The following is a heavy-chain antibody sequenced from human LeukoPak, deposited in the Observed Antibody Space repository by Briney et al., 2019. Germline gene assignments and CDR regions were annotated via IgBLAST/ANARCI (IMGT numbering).Heavy chain of an antibody. Sequence: PGGSLRLSCAASGFTFSSYAMSWVRQAPGKGLEWVSAISGSGGSTYYADSVKGRFTISRDNSKNTLYLQMNSLRAEGTAVYYCAKWHSSSWYLRTWGQGTLVTVSS. CDR1: GFTFSSYA. CDR3: AKWHSSSWYLRT. J-gene: IGHJ4*02. V-gene: IGHV3-23*01. CDR2: ISGSGGST. D-gene: IGHD6-13*01.